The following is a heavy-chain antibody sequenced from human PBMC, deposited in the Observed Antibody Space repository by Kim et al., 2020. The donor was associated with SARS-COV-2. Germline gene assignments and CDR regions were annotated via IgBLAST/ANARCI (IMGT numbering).Heavy chain of an antibody. CDR3: ARDRYYYDSSGPPSDY. D-gene: IGHD3-22*01. J-gene: IGHJ4*02. CDR1: GFTFSSYS. CDR2: ISSSSSYI. V-gene: IGHV3-21*01. Sequence: GGSLRLSCAASGFTFSSYSMNWVRQAPGKGLEWVSSISSSSSYIYYADSVKGRFTISRDNAKNSLYLQMNSLRAEDTAVYYCARDRYYYDSSGPPSDYWGQGTLVTVSS.